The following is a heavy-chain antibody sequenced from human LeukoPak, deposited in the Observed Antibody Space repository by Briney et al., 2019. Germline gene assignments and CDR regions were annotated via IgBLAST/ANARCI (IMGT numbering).Heavy chain of an antibody. CDR3: ARAGGPVTPYYFDY. CDR2: ISSSGDVT. Sequence: GGSLRLSCAASGFTFSSYAMSWVRQAPGEGLAWVSAISSSGDVTKYADSAKSRFTISRDNSKNTVYLQMNSLRAEDTAVYYCARAGGPVTPYYFDYWGQGTLVTVSS. CDR1: GFTFSSYA. J-gene: IGHJ4*02. D-gene: IGHD4-17*01. V-gene: IGHV3-23*01.